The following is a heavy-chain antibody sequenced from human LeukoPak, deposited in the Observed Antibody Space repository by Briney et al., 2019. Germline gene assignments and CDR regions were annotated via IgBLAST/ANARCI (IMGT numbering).Heavy chain of an antibody. J-gene: IGHJ3*02. CDR3: ATNTMFRGIHAFDI. Sequence: GESLKISCKGSGYRFNAYWIGWVRQMPGKGLEWMGIIYPGDSDTRYSPSFQGQVTISADKSISTAYLQWSSLKASDSAMYYCATNTMFRGIHAFDIWGQGTMVTVSS. V-gene: IGHV5-51*01. CDR1: GYRFNAYW. D-gene: IGHD3-10*01. CDR2: IYPGDSDT.